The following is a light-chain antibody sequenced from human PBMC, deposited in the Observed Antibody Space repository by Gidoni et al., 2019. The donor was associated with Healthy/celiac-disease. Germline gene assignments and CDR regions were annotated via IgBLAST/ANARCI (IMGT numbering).Light chain of an antibody. CDR3: QQYGSSYT. Sequence: EIVLTQSPDTLSLSPGERATLSCRASQSVSSSYLAWYQQKPGQAPRLLIYGASSRATGITDRFSGSGSGTDFTLTISRLEPEDFAVYYCQQYGSSYTFGQGTKLEIK. J-gene: IGKJ2*01. CDR1: QSVSSSY. CDR2: GAS. V-gene: IGKV3-20*01.